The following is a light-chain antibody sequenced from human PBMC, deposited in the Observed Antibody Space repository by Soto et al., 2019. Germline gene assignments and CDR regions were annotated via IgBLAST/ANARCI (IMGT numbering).Light chain of an antibody. J-gene: IGLJ2*01. Sequence: QSALTQPASVSGSPGQSITISCTGTSSDVGDYNYVSWYQQHPGKAPKLIIYEVTDRPSGVSNRFSGSKSGNTASLTISGLQAEDEADYYCNSYTSSSTTHVVFGGGTKLTVL. CDR2: EVT. CDR3: NSYTSSSTTHVV. CDR1: SSDVGDYNY. V-gene: IGLV2-14*01.